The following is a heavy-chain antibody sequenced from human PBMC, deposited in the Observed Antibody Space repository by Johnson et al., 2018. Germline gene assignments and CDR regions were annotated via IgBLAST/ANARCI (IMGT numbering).Heavy chain of an antibody. CDR1: GGSISRGSYY. Sequence: QVQLQESGPGLVKPSETLSLTCTVSGGSISRGSYYWGWIRQSPGKGLEWIGTIYYIGNSFYNPSLKSRVTMSGDKSKTQFSLKLTTVTAADTAVYYCAGGPDFDSNGYYWVYWGQGTLVTVSS. V-gene: IGHV4-39*01. CDR3: AGGPDFDSNGYYWVY. J-gene: IGHJ4*02. CDR2: IYYIGNS. D-gene: IGHD3-22*01.